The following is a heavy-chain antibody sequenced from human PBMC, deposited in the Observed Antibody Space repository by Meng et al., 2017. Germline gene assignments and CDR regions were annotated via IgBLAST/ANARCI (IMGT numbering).Heavy chain of an antibody. CDR1: GYTFTGYY. CDR2: INPNSGGT. Sequence: ASVKVSCKASGYTFTGYYMHWVRQAPGQGLEWMGWINPNSGGTNYAQKFQGRVTMTRDTSISTAYMELSRLRSDDTAVYYCARGGNSFSEYFGEELSNFDYWGQGTLVPSPQ. J-gene: IGHJ4*02. V-gene: IGHV1-2*02. D-gene: IGHD3-10*01. CDR3: ARGGNSFSEYFGEELSNFDY.